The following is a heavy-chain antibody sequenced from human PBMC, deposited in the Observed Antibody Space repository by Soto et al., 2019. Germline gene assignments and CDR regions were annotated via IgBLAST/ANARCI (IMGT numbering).Heavy chain of an antibody. V-gene: IGHV3-30*03. D-gene: IGHD3-9*01. J-gene: IGHJ4*02. CDR3: AIDYGFWTGYFDY. Sequence: GGSLRLSCAASGVTFDTRAIHWLPQAPGQGLEWVAVISFDGSNKRYVDSVEGRFSISRDNSNTTSYLELNGLKPEDTALYYCAIDYGFWTGYFDYWGQGPQVTVSS. CDR1: GVTFDTRA. CDR2: ISFDGSNK.